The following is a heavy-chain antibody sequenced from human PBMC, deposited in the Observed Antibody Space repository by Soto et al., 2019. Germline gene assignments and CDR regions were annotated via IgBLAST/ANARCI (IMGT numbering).Heavy chain of an antibody. V-gene: IGHV4-4*02. D-gene: IGHD2-8*02. Sequence: QVQLQESGPGLVKPSGTLSLTCAVSGDSINSSNCWSWVRQPPGKGLEWIGEIYHSGTINYNPSLKSRISISLDKSKNQFSLKLNSVTAADTAVYFCASSKRPTVLVDYWGQGALVTVSS. J-gene: IGHJ4*02. CDR1: GDSINSSNC. CDR3: ASSKRPTVLVDY. CDR2: IYHSGTI.